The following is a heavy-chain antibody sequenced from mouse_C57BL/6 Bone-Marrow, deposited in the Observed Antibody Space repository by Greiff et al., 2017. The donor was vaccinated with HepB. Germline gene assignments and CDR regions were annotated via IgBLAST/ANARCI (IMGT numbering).Heavy chain of an antibody. CDR3: ARHRQLRLRGFAY. Sequence: EVQGVESGGDLVKPGGSLKLSCAASGFTFSSYGMSWVATISSGGSYTYYPDSVKGRFTISRDNAKNTLYLQMSSLKSEDTAMYYCARHRQLRLRGFAYWGQGTLVTVSA. V-gene: IGHV5-6*01. CDR1: GFTFSSYG. CDR2: ISSGGSYT. J-gene: IGHJ3*01. D-gene: IGHD3-2*02.